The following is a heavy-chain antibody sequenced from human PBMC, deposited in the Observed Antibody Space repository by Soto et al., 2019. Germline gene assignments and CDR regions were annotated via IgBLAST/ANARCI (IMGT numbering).Heavy chain of an antibody. CDR3: ARTYYYDSSGYPALFDY. CDR1: GGSFSGYY. Sequence: TLSLTCAVYGGSFSGYYWSWIRQPPGKGLEWIGEINHSGSTNYNSSLKSRVTMSVDTSKNQFSLKLSSVTAADTAVYYCARTYYYDSSGYPALFDYWGQGTLVTVSS. CDR2: INHSGST. V-gene: IGHV4-34*01. J-gene: IGHJ4*02. D-gene: IGHD3-22*01.